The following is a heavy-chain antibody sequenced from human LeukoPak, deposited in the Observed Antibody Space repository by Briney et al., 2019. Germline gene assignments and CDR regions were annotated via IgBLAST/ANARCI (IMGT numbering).Heavy chain of an antibody. D-gene: IGHD3-22*01. CDR1: GGSFNSYA. V-gene: IGHV1-69*13. J-gene: IGHJ4*02. CDR2: IIPIFGTA. CDR3: ARAGEYYYDSSGYLDTFDY. Sequence: SVKVSCKASGGSFNSYAINWVRQAPGQGLEWMGGIIPIFGTANYAQKFQGRVTITADESTSTAYMELSSLRSEDTAVYYCARAGEYYYDSSGYLDTFDYWGQGTLVTVSS.